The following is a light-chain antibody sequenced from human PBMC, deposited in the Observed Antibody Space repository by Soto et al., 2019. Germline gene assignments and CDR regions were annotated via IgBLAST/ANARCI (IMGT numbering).Light chain of an antibody. Sequence: QSVLTQPPSVSGAPGQRVTISCTGSSSNIGAGYDVHWYQQLPGTAPKLLIYGNSNRPSGVPDRFSGSKSGTSASLVITGLQAEDEADYYCQSYDSSLRYVFGTGTKVTVL. CDR2: GNS. CDR3: QSYDSSLRYV. CDR1: SSNIGAGYD. V-gene: IGLV1-40*01. J-gene: IGLJ1*01.